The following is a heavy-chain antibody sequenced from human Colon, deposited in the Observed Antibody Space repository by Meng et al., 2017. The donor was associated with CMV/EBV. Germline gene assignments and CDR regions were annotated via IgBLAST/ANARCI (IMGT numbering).Heavy chain of an antibody. J-gene: IGHJ4*02. CDR1: GGSLSGYY. Sequence: GQRERGGAGCLKSPDTRSPACGVSGGSLSGYYWTWIRQSAGKGLEWIGEINQSGSTNYNPSLKSRVTVSVDTSKNQFSLRVTPVTAADSALYYCAREAGPFFGVIVYDSWGQGTLVTVSS. CDR2: INQSGST. D-gene: IGHD3-3*01. CDR3: AREAGPFFGVIVYDS. V-gene: IGHV4-34*01.